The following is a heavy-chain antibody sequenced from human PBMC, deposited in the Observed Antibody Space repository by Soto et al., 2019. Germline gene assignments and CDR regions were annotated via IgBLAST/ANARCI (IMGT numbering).Heavy chain of an antibody. V-gene: IGHV3-21*01. D-gene: IGHD3-22*01. CDR2: ISSSSSYI. J-gene: IGHJ4*02. CDR3: ARTPGFDSSGYCDY. CDR1: GFTFSSYS. Sequence: EVQLVESGGGLVKPGGSLRLSCAASGFTFSSYSMNWVRQAPGKGLEWVSSISSSSSYIYYADSVKGRFTISRDNAKNSLYLQLNSLIAEDTAVYYCARTPGFDSSGYCDYWVQGTLVTVSS.